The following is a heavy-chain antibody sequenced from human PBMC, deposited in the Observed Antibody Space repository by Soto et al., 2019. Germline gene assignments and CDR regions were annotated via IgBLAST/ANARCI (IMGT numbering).Heavy chain of an antibody. CDR1: GYTFTSYG. Sequence: QVQLVQSGAEVKKPGASVKVSCKASGYTFTSYGISWVRQAPGQGLEWMGWISAYNGNTNYAQKLQGRVTMTTDTSTSTAYMELRSLRSDDTAVYYCARDQAYSSSWSPWLYYYYYGMDVWGQGTTVTVSS. CDR2: ISAYNGNT. CDR3: ARDQAYSSSWSPWLYYYYYGMDV. V-gene: IGHV1-18*01. J-gene: IGHJ6*02. D-gene: IGHD6-13*01.